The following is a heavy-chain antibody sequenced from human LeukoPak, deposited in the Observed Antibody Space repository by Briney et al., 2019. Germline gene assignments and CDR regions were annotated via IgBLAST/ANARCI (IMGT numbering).Heavy chain of an antibody. CDR3: ARGSVWGTLDY. J-gene: IGHJ4*02. V-gene: IGHV4-59*01. D-gene: IGHD3-16*01. CDR1: GDSISSYY. Sequence: PSETLSLTCTVSGDSISSYYWSWIRQPPGKGLEWIGYLDYSGSTNYNPSLKSRVTISVDTSKNQFSLKLSSVTAADTAVYYCARGSVWGTLDYWGQGTLVTVSS. CDR2: LDYSGST.